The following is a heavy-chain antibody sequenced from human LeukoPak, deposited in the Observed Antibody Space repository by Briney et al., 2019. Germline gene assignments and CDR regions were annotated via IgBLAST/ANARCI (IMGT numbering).Heavy chain of an antibody. CDR1: GFTFSSYA. J-gene: IGHJ4*02. CDR3: ARDLRYCSGGSCYSSYFDY. V-gene: IGHV3-30-3*01. Sequence: GGSLRLSCAASGFTFSSYAMHWVRQAPGKGLEWVAVISYDGSNKYYADSVKGRFTISRDNSKNTLYLQMNSLRAEDTAVYYCARDLRYCSGGSCYSSYFDYWGQGTLVTVSS. CDR2: ISYDGSNK. D-gene: IGHD2-15*01.